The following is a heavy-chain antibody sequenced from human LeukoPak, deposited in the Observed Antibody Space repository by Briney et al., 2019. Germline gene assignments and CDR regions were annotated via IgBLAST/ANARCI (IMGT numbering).Heavy chain of an antibody. D-gene: IGHD5-24*01. CDR1: GFTFSSYS. CDR2: ISSSSSYI. V-gene: IGHV3-21*01. J-gene: IGHJ4*02. CDR3: ARDGRDGHIPIDY. Sequence: GGSLRLTCAASGFTFSSYSMNWVRQAPGKGLEWVSSISSSSSYIYYADSVKGRFTISRDNAKNSLYLQMNSLRAEDTAVYYCARDGRDGHIPIDYWGQGTLVTVSS.